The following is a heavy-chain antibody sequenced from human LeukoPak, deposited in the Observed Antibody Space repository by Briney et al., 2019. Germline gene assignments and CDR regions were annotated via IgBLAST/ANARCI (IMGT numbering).Heavy chain of an antibody. CDR2: IFYSGNA. CDR3: ASRGYYYDSSGYYY. V-gene: IGHV4-39*07. D-gene: IGHD3-22*01. CDR1: GGSISSSGYF. J-gene: IGHJ4*02. Sequence: SETLSLTCTVSGGSISSSGYFWGWIRQPPRKGLEWIGNIFYSGNAYYNPSLKSRVTMSVDTSKSQFSLKLNSVTAADTAVYYCASRGYYYDSSGYYYWGQGTLVTVSS.